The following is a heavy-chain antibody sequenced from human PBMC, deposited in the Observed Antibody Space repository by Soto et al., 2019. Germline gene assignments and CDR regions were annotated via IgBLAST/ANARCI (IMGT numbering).Heavy chain of an antibody. D-gene: IGHD3-22*01. CDR2: ISRSSTSI. CDR1: GFTFSGYR. V-gene: IGHV3-48*02. CDR3: AREMDYYDSSAYFKGQSFDY. Sequence: GGSLRLSCAASGFTFSGYRMNWVRQAPGKGLEWVSYISRSSTSIYYADSVKGRFTISRDNAKDSLYLQMNSLRDEDTAVYYCAREMDYYDSSAYFKGQSFDYWGQGTLVTVSS. J-gene: IGHJ4*02.